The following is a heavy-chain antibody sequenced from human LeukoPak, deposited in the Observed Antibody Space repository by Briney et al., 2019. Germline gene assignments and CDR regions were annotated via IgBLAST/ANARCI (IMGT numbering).Heavy chain of an antibody. CDR2: IIPILGIA. J-gene: IGHJ4*02. CDR1: GGTFSSYT. D-gene: IGHD4-17*01. Sequence: SVKVSCKASGGTFSSYTISWVRQAPGQGLEWMGRIIPILGIANYAQKFQGRVTMTRDTSTSTVYMELSSLRFEDTAVYYCTRAPHGDPPDYWGQGTLVTVSS. CDR3: TRAPHGDPPDY. V-gene: IGHV1-69*02.